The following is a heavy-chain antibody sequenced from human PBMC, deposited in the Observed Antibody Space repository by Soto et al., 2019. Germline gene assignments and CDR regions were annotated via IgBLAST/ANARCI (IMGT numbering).Heavy chain of an antibody. Sequence: PSETLFLTCTVSGGSISSGDYYWSWIRQPPGKGLEWIGYIYYSGSTYYNPSLKSRVTISVDTSKNQFSLKLSSVTAADTAVYYCARNPTPRYCSSTSCYGRRYYYYYYGMDVWGQGTTVTV. CDR2: IYYSGST. V-gene: IGHV4-30-4*01. CDR3: ARNPTPRYCSSTSCYGRRYYYYYYGMDV. J-gene: IGHJ6*02. CDR1: GGSISSGDYY. D-gene: IGHD2-2*01.